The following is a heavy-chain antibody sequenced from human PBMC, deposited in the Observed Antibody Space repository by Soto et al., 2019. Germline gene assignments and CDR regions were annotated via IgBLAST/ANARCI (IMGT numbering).Heavy chain of an antibody. V-gene: IGHV4-30-2*01. Sequence: PSETLSLTCAVSGGSISSGGYSWSWIRQPPGKGLEWIGYIYHSGSTYYNPSLKSRVTISVDRSKNQLSLKLSSVTAADTAVYYCARGGDATYYYDSSGHNWFDPWGQGTLVTVSS. CDR3: ARGGDATYYYDSSGHNWFDP. CDR2: IYHSGST. D-gene: IGHD3-22*01. J-gene: IGHJ5*02. CDR1: GGSISSGGYS.